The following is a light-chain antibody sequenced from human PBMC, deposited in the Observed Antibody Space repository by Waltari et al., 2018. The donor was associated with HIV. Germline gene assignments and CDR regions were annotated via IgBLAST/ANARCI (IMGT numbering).Light chain of an antibody. V-gene: IGLV2-14*03. CDR1: STDPRFYHY. J-gene: IGLJ2*01. CDR2: DIN. CDR3: ASNRLDYTLI. Sequence: SALTPPASVSGFLVQSINISCNGISTDPRFYHYVSWYQQYPCKIPILIIFDINNPPSGVSDHFSGSRSGNSASLTFSGLQSGDEAHYYCASNRLDYTLIFGGGTKLTVL.